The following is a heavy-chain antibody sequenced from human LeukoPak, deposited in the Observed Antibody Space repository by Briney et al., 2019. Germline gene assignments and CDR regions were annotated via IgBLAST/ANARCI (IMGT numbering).Heavy chain of an antibody. CDR3: ATTLYYYGSGSYYPRTFDY. Sequence: SETLSLTCTVSGGSISSSSYYWGWIRQPPGKGLEWIGEINHSGSTNYNPSLKSRVTISVDTSKNQFSLKLSSVTAADTAVYYCATTLYYYGSGSYYPRTFDYWGQGTLVTVSS. CDR1: GGSISSSSYY. J-gene: IGHJ4*02. CDR2: INHSGST. D-gene: IGHD3-10*01. V-gene: IGHV4-39*07.